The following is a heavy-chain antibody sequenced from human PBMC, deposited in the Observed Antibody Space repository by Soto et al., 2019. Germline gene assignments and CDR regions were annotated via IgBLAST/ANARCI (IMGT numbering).Heavy chain of an antibody. Sequence: PSVKVSCKASGYTFTSYGISWVRQAPGQGLEWMGWISAYNGNTNYAQKLQGRVTMTTDTSTSTAYMELRSLRSDDTAVYYCARDRGSSWSSNYYYYYYMDVWGKGTTVTVSS. CDR1: GYTFTSYG. V-gene: IGHV1-18*01. CDR3: ARDRGSSWSSNYYYYYYMDV. D-gene: IGHD6-13*01. J-gene: IGHJ6*03. CDR2: ISAYNGNT.